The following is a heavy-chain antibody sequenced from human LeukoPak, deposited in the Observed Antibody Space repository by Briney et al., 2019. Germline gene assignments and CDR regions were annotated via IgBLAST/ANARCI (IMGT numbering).Heavy chain of an antibody. CDR3: ARAGVYGSGPPHFDY. Sequence: NPSETLSLTCAVSGGSISSSNWWSWVRQPPGKGLEWIGEIYHSGSTNYDPSLKSRVTISVDKSKNQFSLKLSSVTAADTAVYYCARAGVYGSGPPHFDYWGQGTLVTVSS. CDR2: IYHSGST. V-gene: IGHV4-4*02. D-gene: IGHD3-10*01. J-gene: IGHJ4*02. CDR1: GGSISSSNW.